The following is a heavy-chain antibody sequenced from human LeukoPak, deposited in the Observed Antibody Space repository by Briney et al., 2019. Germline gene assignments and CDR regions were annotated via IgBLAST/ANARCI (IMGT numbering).Heavy chain of an antibody. J-gene: IGHJ4*02. CDR2: ISSSSSYI. CDR1: GFIFSDYS. CDR3: ARGREGYSGYDYYFDY. D-gene: IGHD5-12*01. Sequence: GGSLRLSCAASGFIFSDYSMNWVRQAPGKGLEWVSSISSSSSYIYYADSVKGRFTISRDNAKNSLYPQMNSLRAEDTAVYYCARGREGYSGYDYYFDYWGQGTLVTVSS. V-gene: IGHV3-21*01.